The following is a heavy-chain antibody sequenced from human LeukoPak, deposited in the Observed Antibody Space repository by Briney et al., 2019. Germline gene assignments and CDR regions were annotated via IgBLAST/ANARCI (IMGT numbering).Heavy chain of an antibody. J-gene: IGHJ4*02. Sequence: PGWSLRLSCAASGYTFDDYGMCWVPQAPGKGLEWVSGINWNGGSTGYADSVKGRFTISRDNAKNSLYLQMNRLRAEDTALYYCARDGRGGDYWGQGTLVTVSS. CDR2: INWNGGST. D-gene: IGHD3-10*01. V-gene: IGHV3-20*04. CDR3: ARDGRGGDY. CDR1: GYTFDDYG.